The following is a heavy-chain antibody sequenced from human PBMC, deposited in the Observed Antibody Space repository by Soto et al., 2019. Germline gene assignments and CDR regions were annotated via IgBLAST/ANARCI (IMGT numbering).Heavy chain of an antibody. V-gene: IGHV3-30-3*01. CDR1: GFTFSSYA. CDR3: ARDKGKDGYNWKKDY. CDR2: ISYDGSNK. D-gene: IGHD1-1*01. Sequence: QVQLVESGGGVVQPGRSLRLSCAASGFTFSSYAMHWVRQAPGKGLEWVAVISYDGSNKYYADSVKGRFTISRDNSKNTLYLQMNSLRAKDTAVDYCARDKGKDGYNWKKDYWGQGTLVTVSS. J-gene: IGHJ4*02.